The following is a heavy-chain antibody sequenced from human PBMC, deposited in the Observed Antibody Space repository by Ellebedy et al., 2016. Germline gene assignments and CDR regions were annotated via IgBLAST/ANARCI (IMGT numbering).Heavy chain of an antibody. Sequence: SETLSLXCTVSGGSISSSSYYWGWTRQPPGKGLEWIGEINHSGITKYNPSLKSRVTISVDTSKNQFSLKLSSVTAADTAVYYCARVLSIAVAGTLYFDYWGQGTLVTVSS. V-gene: IGHV4-39*07. CDR1: GGSISSSSYY. J-gene: IGHJ4*02. CDR2: INHSGIT. CDR3: ARVLSIAVAGTLYFDY. D-gene: IGHD6-19*01.